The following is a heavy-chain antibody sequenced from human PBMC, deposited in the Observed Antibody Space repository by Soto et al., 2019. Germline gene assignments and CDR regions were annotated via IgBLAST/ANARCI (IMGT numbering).Heavy chain of an antibody. D-gene: IGHD6-6*01. CDR1: GGSFSGYY. Sequence: QVQLQQWGAGLLKPSETLSLTCAVYGGSFSGYYWSWIRQPPGKGLEWIGEINHSGSTNYNPSLKSRVTISVDTSKNQSALKLSSVTAADTAVYYCARKDSSSSTDDAFDIWGQGTMVTVSS. CDR3: ARKDSSSSTDDAFDI. J-gene: IGHJ3*02. V-gene: IGHV4-34*01. CDR2: INHSGST.